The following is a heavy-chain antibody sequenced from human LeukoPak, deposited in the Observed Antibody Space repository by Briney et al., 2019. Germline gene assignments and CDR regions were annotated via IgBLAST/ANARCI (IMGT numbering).Heavy chain of an antibody. V-gene: IGHV4-34*01. Sequence: SKTLSLTCAVYGGSFSGYYWSWIRQPPGKGLEWIGEINHGGSTNYNPSLKSRVTISLDTSNNQFSLKLTSVTVADTVLYYCARGASRLNWIDPWGQGILVTVSS. J-gene: IGHJ5*02. CDR1: GGSFSGYY. CDR2: INHGGST. CDR3: ARGASRLNWIDP.